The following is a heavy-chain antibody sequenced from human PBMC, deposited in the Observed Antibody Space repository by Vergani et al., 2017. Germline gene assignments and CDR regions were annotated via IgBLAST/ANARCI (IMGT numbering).Heavy chain of an antibody. CDR1: GFTISDYY. CDR3: ARKTYRDSPGG. D-gene: IGHD1-26*01. J-gene: IGHJ4*02. V-gene: IGHV3-11*01. Sequence: VQLLESGGGLVQPGGSLRLSCAASGFTISDYYMSWIRQAPGKGLEWVSYISGSGSTTYYADSVKGRFTIARDNARNSLYLQMNSLRAEDTAVYYCARKTYRDSPGGWGQGTLVTVSS. CDR2: ISGSGSTT.